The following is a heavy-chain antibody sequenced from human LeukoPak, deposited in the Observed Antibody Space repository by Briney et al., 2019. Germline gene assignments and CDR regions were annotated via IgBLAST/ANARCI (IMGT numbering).Heavy chain of an antibody. J-gene: IGHJ5*02. CDR3: ARDQGVRGVINNWFDP. Sequence: ASVKVSCKASGYTFTGYYMHWVRQAPGRGLEWMGWINPNSGGTNYAQKFQGRVTMTRDTSISTAYMELSRLRSDDTAVYYCARDQGVRGVINNWFDPWGQGTLVTVSS. D-gene: IGHD3-10*01. CDR1: GYTFTGYY. CDR2: INPNSGGT. V-gene: IGHV1-2*02.